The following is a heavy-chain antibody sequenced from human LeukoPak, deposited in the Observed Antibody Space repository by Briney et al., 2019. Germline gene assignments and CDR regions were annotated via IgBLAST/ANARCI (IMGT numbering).Heavy chain of an antibody. CDR2: INSDGSST. V-gene: IGHV3-74*01. Sequence: GGSLRLSCAASGFTFSSYWMHCVRQAPGKGLVWVSRINSDGSSTNYADSVKGRFTISRDNAKNSLYLQMNSLRAEDTAVYYCARDGIVVNGAFDIWGQGTMVTVSS. CDR3: ARDGIVVNGAFDI. D-gene: IGHD3-22*01. J-gene: IGHJ3*02. CDR1: GFTFSSYW.